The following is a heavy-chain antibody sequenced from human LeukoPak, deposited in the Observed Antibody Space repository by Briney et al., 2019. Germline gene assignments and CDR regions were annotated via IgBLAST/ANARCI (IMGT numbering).Heavy chain of an antibody. J-gene: IGHJ4*02. Sequence: GGSLRLSCAASGFTFSSYAMHWVRQAPGKGLEWVAVISYDGSNKYYADSVKGRFTISRDNSKNTLYLQMNCLRAEDTAVYYCARGEPIVGATQFDYWGQGTLVTVSS. CDR1: GFTFSSYA. CDR3: ARGEPIVGATQFDY. D-gene: IGHD1-26*01. V-gene: IGHV3-30-3*01. CDR2: ISYDGSNK.